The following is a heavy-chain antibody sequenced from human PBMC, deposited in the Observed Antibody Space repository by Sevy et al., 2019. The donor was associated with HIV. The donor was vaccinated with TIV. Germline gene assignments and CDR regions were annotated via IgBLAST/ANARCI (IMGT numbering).Heavy chain of an antibody. CDR1: GGSISSYY. CDR2: IYTRGST. V-gene: IGHV4-4*07. Sequence: SETLSLTCTVSGGSISSYYWSWIRQPAGKGLEWIGRIYTRGSTNYNPSLKSRVTMSVDTSKNQFSLKLSSVTAADTAVYYCARELVITASANWFDPWGQGTLVTVSS. CDR3: ARELVITASANWFDP. J-gene: IGHJ5*02. D-gene: IGHD3-9*01.